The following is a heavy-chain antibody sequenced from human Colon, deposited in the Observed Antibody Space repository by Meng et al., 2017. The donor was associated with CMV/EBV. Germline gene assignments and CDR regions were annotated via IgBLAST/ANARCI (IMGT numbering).Heavy chain of an antibody. V-gene: IGHV2-5*02. CDR2: IYWDDDN. CDR3: AHGRGWLTDY. Sequence: QITFKESGPTLVKPTQTLTLTCTFSGFSLRTPEVGVHWIRQPPGKALEWLALIYWDDDNQFRPSLKNRITITKDTSKNQVVLTMTNMDPVDTATYYCAHGRGWLTDYWGQGTLVTASS. CDR1: GFSLRTPEVG. D-gene: IGHD6-19*01. J-gene: IGHJ4*02.